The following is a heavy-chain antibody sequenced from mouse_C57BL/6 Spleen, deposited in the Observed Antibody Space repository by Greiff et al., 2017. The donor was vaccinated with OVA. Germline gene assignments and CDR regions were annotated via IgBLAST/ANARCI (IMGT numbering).Heavy chain of an antibody. V-gene: IGHV1-72*01. J-gene: IGHJ4*01. CDR3: ARYGSGYAMDD. CDR1: GYTFTSYW. D-gene: IGHD1-2*01. Sequence: QVQLQQPGAELVKPGASVKLSCKASGYTFTSYWMHWVKQRPGRGLEWIGRIDPYSGGTKYNEKFKSKATLTVDKPSSTAYMQLSSLTSDDSAVYYCARYGSGYAMDDWGKGTSVTVSS. CDR2: IDPYSGGT.